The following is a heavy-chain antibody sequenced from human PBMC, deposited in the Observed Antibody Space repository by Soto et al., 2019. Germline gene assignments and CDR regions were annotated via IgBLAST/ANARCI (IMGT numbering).Heavy chain of an antibody. CDR2: INHSGST. Sequence: SETLSLTCAVYGGSFSGYYWSWIRQPSGKGLEWIGEINHSGSTNYNPSLKSRVTISVDTSKNQFSLKLSSVTAADTAVYYCARFRRTIFGVVTGHYYYYGMDVWGQGTTVTVSS. J-gene: IGHJ6*02. V-gene: IGHV4-34*01. CDR1: GGSFSGYY. CDR3: ARFRRTIFGVVTGHYYYYGMDV. D-gene: IGHD3-3*01.